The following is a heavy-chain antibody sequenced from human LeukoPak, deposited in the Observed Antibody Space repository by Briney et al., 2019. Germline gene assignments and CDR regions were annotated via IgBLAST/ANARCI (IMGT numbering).Heavy chain of an antibody. CDR1: GFTFSSYN. CDR3: ARAYYPGDY. J-gene: IGHJ4*02. Sequence: GGSLRLSCAASGFTFSSYNMNWVRQAPGKGLEWVSRIKSDGSSTSYADSVKGRFTISRDNAKNTLYLQMNSLRAEDTAVYFCARAYYPGDYWGQGTLVTVSS. CDR2: IKSDGSST. D-gene: IGHD2-21*01. V-gene: IGHV3-74*01.